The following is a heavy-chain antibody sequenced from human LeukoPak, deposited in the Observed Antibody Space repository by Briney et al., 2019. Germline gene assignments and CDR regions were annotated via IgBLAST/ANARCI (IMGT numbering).Heavy chain of an antibody. J-gene: IGHJ6*03. CDR3: ARAGSSSWYLPPYYYYYMDV. Sequence: SETLSLTCAVYGGSFSGYYWSWIRQPPGKGLEWIGEMNHSGSTNYNPSLKSRVTISVDTSKNQFSLKLSSVTAADTAVYYCARAGSSSWYLPPYYYYYMDVWGKGTTVTVSS. D-gene: IGHD6-13*01. CDR2: MNHSGST. CDR1: GGSFSGYY. V-gene: IGHV4-34*01.